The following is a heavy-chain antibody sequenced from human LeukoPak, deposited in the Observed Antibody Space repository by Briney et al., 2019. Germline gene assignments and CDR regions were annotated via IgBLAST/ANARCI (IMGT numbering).Heavy chain of an antibody. D-gene: IGHD3-16*02. V-gene: IGHV1-2*02. Sequence: GASVKVSCKASGYTFTGYYMHWVRQAPGQGLEWMGWINPNSGGTNYAQKFQGRVTMTRDTSISTAYMELSRLRSDDTAVYYCARIWDYDYVWGSYRPFDYWGQGTLVTVSS. CDR2: INPNSGGT. J-gene: IGHJ4*02. CDR3: ARIWDYDYVWGSYRPFDY. CDR1: GYTFTGYY.